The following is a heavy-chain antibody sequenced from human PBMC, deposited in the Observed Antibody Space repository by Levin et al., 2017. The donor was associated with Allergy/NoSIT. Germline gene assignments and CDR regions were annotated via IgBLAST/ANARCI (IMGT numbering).Heavy chain of an antibody. J-gene: IGHJ4*02. V-gene: IGHV3-64D*06. CDR1: GFTFSSSA. Sequence: GESLKISCSASGFTFSSSAMHWVRQAPGKGLEYVSAISGNGGSTYYGDSVKGRFTISRDNSKNTLYLQMSSLRAEDTAVYYCVKLASGGASYSDWGQGTLVTVSS. D-gene: IGHD2-15*01. CDR2: ISGNGGST. CDR3: VKLASGGASYSD.